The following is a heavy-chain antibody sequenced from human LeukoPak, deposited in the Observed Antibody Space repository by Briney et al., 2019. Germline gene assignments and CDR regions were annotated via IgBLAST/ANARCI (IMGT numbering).Heavy chain of an antibody. V-gene: IGHV1-69*05. CDR3: AREGGEYSSFDY. Sequence: GASVKVSCKASGGTFSSYAISWVRQAPGQGLEWMGGIIPIFGTANYAQKFQGRVTITTDESTSTAYMELSSLRSEDTSVYYCAREGGEYSSFDYWGQGTLVTVSS. CDR1: GGTFSSYA. D-gene: IGHD3-22*01. CDR2: IIPIFGTA. J-gene: IGHJ4*02.